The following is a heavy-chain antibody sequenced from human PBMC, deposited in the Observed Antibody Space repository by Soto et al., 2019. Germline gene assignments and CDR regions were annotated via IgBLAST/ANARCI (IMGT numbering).Heavy chain of an antibody. Sequence: SETLSLTCTVSGGSISSGNYYWSWIRQPPGKGLEWIGYIYYSGTTYSNPSLNGRVTISVDTSKNQFSLKLSSVTAADTALYYCARHYYDSSAYHFVGLDFWGQGTLVTVSS. CDR3: ARHYYDSSAYHFVGLDF. J-gene: IGHJ4*02. D-gene: IGHD3-22*01. CDR2: IYYSGTT. CDR1: GGSISSGNYY. V-gene: IGHV4-30-4*01.